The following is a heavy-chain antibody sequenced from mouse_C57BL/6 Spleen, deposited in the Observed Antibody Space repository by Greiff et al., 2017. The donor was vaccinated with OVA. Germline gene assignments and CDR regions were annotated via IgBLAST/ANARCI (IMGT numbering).Heavy chain of an antibody. CDR3: ARHSNYSNFFDY. CDR2: ISSGGSYT. CDR1: GFTFSSYG. Sequence: DVKLVESGGDLVKPGGSLKLSCAASGFTFSSYGMSWVRQTPDKRLEWVATISSGGSYTYYPDSVKGRFTISRDNAKNTLYLQMSSLKSEDTAMYYCARHSNYSNFFDYWGQGTTLTVSS. J-gene: IGHJ2*01. V-gene: IGHV5-6*02. D-gene: IGHD2-5*01.